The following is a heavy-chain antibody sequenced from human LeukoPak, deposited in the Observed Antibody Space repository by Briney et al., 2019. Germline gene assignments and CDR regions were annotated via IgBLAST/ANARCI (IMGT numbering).Heavy chain of an antibody. J-gene: IGHJ5*02. CDR3: ARDHPDYSNGFDP. D-gene: IGHD4-11*01. Sequence: SVKVSCKASGGTFSSYAISWVRQAPGQGLEWMGGIIPIFGTANYAQKFQGRVTITADESTSTAYMELSSLRSEDTAVYYCARDHPDYSNGFDPWGQGTLVTVSS. CDR1: GGTFSSYA. V-gene: IGHV1-69*13. CDR2: IIPIFGTA.